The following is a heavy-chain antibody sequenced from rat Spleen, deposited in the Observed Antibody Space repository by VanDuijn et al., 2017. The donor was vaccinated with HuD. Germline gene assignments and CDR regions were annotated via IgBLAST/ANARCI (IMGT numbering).Heavy chain of an antibody. CDR3: AREYYSSPDY. CDR1: GLSLTSNS. J-gene: IGHJ2*01. Sequence: QVQLKESGPGLVQPSQTLSLTCTVSGLSLTSNSVSWIRHPPGKGLEWMGVIWGDGSTAYNSALKSRLSISRDTSKSQVFLKMNSLQTEDTATYYCAREYYSSPDYWGQGVMVTVSS. D-gene: IGHD1-2*01. V-gene: IGHV2-47*01. CDR2: IWGDGST.